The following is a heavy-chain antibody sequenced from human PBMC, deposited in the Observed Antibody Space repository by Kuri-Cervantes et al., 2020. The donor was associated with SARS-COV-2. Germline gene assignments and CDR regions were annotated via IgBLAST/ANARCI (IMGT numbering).Heavy chain of an antibody. CDR2: INHSGST. Sequence: SETLSLTCAVYGGSFSGYYWSWIRQPPGKGLEWIGEINHSGSTNYNPSLKSRVTISVDMSKNQFSLKLSSVTAADTAVYYCARKGWGGYFDYWGQGTLVTVSS. CDR3: ARKGWGGYFDY. CDR1: GGSFSGYY. J-gene: IGHJ4*02. V-gene: IGHV4-34*01. D-gene: IGHD3-16*01.